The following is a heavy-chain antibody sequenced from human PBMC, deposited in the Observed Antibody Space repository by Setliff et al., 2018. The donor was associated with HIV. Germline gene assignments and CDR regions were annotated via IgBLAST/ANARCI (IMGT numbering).Heavy chain of an antibody. Sequence: ASVKVSCKASGYTFSSFGISWVRQAPGQGLEWMGWISAYNGNTKSAQNLQGRVTMTIDTSTSTVYMDLRSLTSDDTAVYYCGRVPYKSAWFSGGHNPFDVWGQGTMVTVSS. V-gene: IGHV1-18*01. D-gene: IGHD3-10*01. CDR3: GRVPYKSAWFSGGHNPFDV. CDR2: ISAYNGNT. CDR1: GYTFSSFG. J-gene: IGHJ3*01.